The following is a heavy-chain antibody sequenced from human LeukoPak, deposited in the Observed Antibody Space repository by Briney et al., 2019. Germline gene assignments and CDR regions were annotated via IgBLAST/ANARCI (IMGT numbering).Heavy chain of an antibody. J-gene: IGHJ5*02. CDR1: GYTFTDHY. D-gene: IGHD5-18*01. Sequence: ASVKVSCKASGYTFTDHYIYWMRQTFGQGLEWMGWINPNSGGTNYAQKFQGRVTMTRDTSISTAYMELSRLRSDDTAVYYCARVTHTELSTWFDPWGQGTLVTVSS. CDR2: INPNSGGT. CDR3: ARVTHTELSTWFDP. V-gene: IGHV1-2*02.